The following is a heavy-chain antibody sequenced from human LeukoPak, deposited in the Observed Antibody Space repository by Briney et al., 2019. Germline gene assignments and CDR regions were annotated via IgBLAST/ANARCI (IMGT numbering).Heavy chain of an antibody. J-gene: IGHJ4*02. Sequence: PSETLSLTCTVSGGSISSYYWSWIRQSPGKGLEWIGHIYDSGGTNYNPSLKSRVTISVDTSKNQFSLKLSSVTAADTAVFYCARGIAVAAHFDYWGQGTLVTVSS. D-gene: IGHD6-19*01. CDR3: ARGIAVAAHFDY. V-gene: IGHV4-59*01. CDR1: GGSISSYY. CDR2: IYDSGGT.